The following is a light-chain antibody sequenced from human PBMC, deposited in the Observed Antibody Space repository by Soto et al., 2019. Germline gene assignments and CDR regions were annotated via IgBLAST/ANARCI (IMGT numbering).Light chain of an antibody. Sequence: DIQMTQSPSSLSASLVDRVTIACRASQGISNSFAWYQQQPGKVPKLLISAASTLTSGFTSRFSGSGSGTDFNIPTSSLQPEDVAPYACQKYSNAPPWTFGQGPQVEIK. CDR3: QKYSNAPPWT. V-gene: IGKV1-27*01. CDR1: QGISNS. CDR2: AAS. J-gene: IGKJ1*01.